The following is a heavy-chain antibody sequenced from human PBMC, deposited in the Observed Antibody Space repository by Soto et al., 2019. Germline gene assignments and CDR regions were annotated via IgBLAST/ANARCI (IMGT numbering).Heavy chain of an antibody. CDR2: ISSSSSYI. CDR3: ARDGPFYGMDV. V-gene: IGHV3-21*01. CDR1: GFTFSSYS. Sequence: GGSLRLSCAASGFTFSSYSMNWVRQAPGKGLEWVSSISSSSSYIYYADSVKGRFTISRDNAKNSLYLQMNSLRAEDTAVYYCARDGPFYGMDVWGQGTTVTVSS. J-gene: IGHJ6*02.